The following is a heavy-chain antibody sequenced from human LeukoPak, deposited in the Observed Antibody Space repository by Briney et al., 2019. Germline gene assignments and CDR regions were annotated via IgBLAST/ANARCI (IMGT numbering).Heavy chain of an antibody. J-gene: IGHJ4*02. V-gene: IGHV1-2*02. CDR1: GYTFTGYY. D-gene: IGHD3-16*02. CDR3: TRDLSDYIWGTYRPLDF. CDR2: IYPNTGVT. Sequence: ASVKVSCKASGYTFTGYYIHWVRQAPGQGLEWAGCIYPNTGVTDYVQKFQGRVTMTRDTSISTAYMELSRLTSDDTAVYYCTRDLSDYIWGTYRPLDFWGQGTLVSVSS.